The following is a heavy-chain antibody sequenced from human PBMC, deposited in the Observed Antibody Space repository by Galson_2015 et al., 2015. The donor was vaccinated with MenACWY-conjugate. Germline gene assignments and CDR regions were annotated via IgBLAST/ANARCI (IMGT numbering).Heavy chain of an antibody. CDR2: IYNTGIT. D-gene: IGHD5-18*01. Sequence: SETLSLTCTVSGGSISSYYWSWIGQPPGKGLEWIGYIYNTGITTYNPSLKNRVTISIDTSKDQFSLKMTSVTAADTAVYYCARQSGAYSYGFLDYWGQGTLVTVSS. CDR1: GGSISSYY. CDR3: ARQSGAYSYGFLDY. J-gene: IGHJ4*02. V-gene: IGHV4-59*08.